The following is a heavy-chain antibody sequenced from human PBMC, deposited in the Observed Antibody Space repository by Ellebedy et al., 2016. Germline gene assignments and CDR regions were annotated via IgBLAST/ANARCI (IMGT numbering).Heavy chain of an antibody. CDR1: GFTFSSYS. V-gene: IGHV3-48*02. CDR3: ARDIRVYDYDSSGYYHRYYFDY. Sequence: GESLKISCAASGFTFSSYSMNWARQAPGKGLEWVSYISSSSSTIYYADSVKGRFTISRDNAKNSLYLQMNSLRDEDTAVYYCARDIRVYDYDSSGYYHRYYFDYWGQGTLVTVSS. D-gene: IGHD3-22*01. J-gene: IGHJ4*02. CDR2: ISSSSSTI.